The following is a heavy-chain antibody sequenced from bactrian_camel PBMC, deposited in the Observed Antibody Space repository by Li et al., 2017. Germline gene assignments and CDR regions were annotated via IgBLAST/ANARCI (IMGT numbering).Heavy chain of an antibody. CDR2: ISSDGAS. CDR1: GDTSRIAT. Sequence: HVQLVESGGGSVHSGGSPRLSCAASGDTSRIATRARFRQAPGKEREGVATISSDGASGYTDAVRGRFTISRDDAKNTVYLQMNSLKSEDTALYYCANNAYVNWGQGTQVTVS. J-gene: IGHJ4*01. CDR3: ANNAYVN. V-gene: IGHV3S53*01.